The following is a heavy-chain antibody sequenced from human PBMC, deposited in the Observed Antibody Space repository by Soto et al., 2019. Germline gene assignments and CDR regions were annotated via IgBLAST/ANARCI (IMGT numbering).Heavy chain of an antibody. CDR3: AIPLTIRGGFDY. Sequence: HPGGSLRLSCAASGFTFSSYGMHWVRQAPGKGLEWVAVISYDGSNKYYADSVKGRFTISRDNSKNTLYLQMNSLRAEDTAVYYCAIPLTIRGGFDYWGQGTLVTVSS. D-gene: IGHD3-3*01. CDR2: ISYDGSNK. J-gene: IGHJ4*02. V-gene: IGHV3-30*03. CDR1: GFTFSSYG.